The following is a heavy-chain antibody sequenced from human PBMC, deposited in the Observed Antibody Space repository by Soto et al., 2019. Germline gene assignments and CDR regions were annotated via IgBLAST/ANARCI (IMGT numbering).Heavy chain of an antibody. CDR3: ANGTGWVNILTLNYYYYYCMDV. CDR1: GFTFSSYA. J-gene: IGHJ6*03. V-gene: IGHV3-23*01. D-gene: IGHD1-26*01. CDR2: ISGSGGST. Sequence: EVQLLESGGGLLQPGGSLRLSCAASGFTFSSYAMSWVRQAPGKGLEWVSAISGSGGSTYYADSVKGRFTISMDNSKTTLYLQINSLRADDTAVYYCANGTGWVNILTLNYYYYYCMDVWGKGTTVTVSS.